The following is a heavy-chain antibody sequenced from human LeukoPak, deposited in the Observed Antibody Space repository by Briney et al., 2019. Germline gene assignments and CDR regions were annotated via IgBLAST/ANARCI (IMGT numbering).Heavy chain of an antibody. D-gene: IGHD3-16*02. CDR3: AKDPLRRDVWGNFRSNWFDP. CDR2: MSGSGGTT. V-gene: IGHV3-23*01. J-gene: IGHJ5*02. CDR1: GFTFSSYG. Sequence: PGGSLRLSCAASGFTFSSYGMSWVRQAPGKGLEWVSAMSGSGGTTHYADSVKGRFTVSRDNSKNTLYLQMNSLRAEDTAVYYCAKDPLRRDVWGNFRSNWFDPRGQGTLVTVSS.